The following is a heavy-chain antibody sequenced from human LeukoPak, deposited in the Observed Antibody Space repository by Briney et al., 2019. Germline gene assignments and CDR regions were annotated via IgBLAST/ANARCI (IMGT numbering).Heavy chain of an antibody. Sequence: GGSLRLSCAASGFTLSNAWMTWVRQAPGKGLEWVGRAKSKTHGGATDYAAPVKGRFTISRDGSKNTLYLQMNSLIMEDTAVYYCTTGAGVWGQGTLVTVSS. J-gene: IGHJ4*02. V-gene: IGHV3-15*01. CDR1: GFTLSNAW. D-gene: IGHD3-10*01. CDR3: TTGAGV. CDR2: AKSKTHGGAT.